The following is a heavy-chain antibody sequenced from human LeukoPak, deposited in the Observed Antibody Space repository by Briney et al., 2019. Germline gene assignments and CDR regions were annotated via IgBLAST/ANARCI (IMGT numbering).Heavy chain of an antibody. CDR3: AIRFTRDAFDI. Sequence: SETLSLTCTVSGGSISSGGYYWSWIRQHPGKGLEWIGYIYYSGSTYYNPSLKSRVTISVDTSKNQFALKLSSVTAADTAVYYCAIRFTRDAFDIWGQGTKVTVSS. J-gene: IGHJ3*02. V-gene: IGHV4-31*03. CDR1: GGSISSGGYY. CDR2: IYYSGST. D-gene: IGHD3-3*01.